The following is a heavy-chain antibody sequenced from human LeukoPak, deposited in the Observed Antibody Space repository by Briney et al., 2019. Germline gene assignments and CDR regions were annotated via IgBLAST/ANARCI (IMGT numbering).Heavy chain of an antibody. CDR3: ARVGYYYGSGSYA. D-gene: IGHD3-10*01. J-gene: IGHJ5*02. CDR1: GFTFSDYY. CDR2: ISSSGSTI. Sequence: PGGSLRLSCAASGFTFSDYYMSWLRQAPGKALEGVSYISSSGSTIYYADSVKGRFTISRDNAKNSRYLQMNRLRAEDTAVYYCARVGYYYGSGSYAWGQGTLVTVSS. V-gene: IGHV3-11*01.